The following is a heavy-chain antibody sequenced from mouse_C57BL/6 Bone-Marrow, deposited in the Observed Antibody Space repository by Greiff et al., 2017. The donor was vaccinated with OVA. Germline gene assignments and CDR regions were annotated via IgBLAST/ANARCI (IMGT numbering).Heavy chain of an antibody. V-gene: IGHV10-1*01. CDR3: VRNYGSTPYAMDY. CDR2: IRSKSNNYAT. Sequence: EVQLVESGGGLVQPKGSLKLSCAASGFSFNTYAMNWVRQAPGKGLEWVARIRSKSNNYATYYADSVKDRFTISRDDSESMLYLQMNNLKTEDTAMDYCVRNYGSTPYAMDYWGQGTSVTVSS. D-gene: IGHD1-1*01. CDR1: GFSFNTYA. J-gene: IGHJ4*01.